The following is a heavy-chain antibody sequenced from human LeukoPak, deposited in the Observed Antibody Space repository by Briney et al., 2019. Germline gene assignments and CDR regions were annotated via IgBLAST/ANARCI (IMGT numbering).Heavy chain of an antibody. D-gene: IGHD3-22*01. CDR2: ISYDGSNK. J-gene: IGHJ6*02. CDR1: GFTFSSYA. CDR3: ARDNAYYDSSGRYYYYGMDV. V-gene: IGHV3-30-3*01. Sequence: PGGSLRLSCAASGFTFSSYAMHWVRQAPGKGLEWVAVISYDGSNKYYADSVKGRFTISRDNSKNTLYLQMNSLRAEDTAVYYCARDNAYYDSSGRYYYYGMDVWGQGTTVTVSS.